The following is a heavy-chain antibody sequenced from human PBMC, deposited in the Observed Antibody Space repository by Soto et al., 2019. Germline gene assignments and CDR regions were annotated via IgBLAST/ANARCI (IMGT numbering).Heavy chain of an antibody. CDR1: GDSVSSNSAA. V-gene: IGHV6-1*01. J-gene: IGHJ6*02. Sequence: PSQTLSLTCAISGDSVSSNSAAWNWIRQSPSRGLEWLGRTYYRSKWYNDYAVSVKSRITINPDTSKNQFSLQLNSVTPEDTAVYYCARDPDSSGWYLYYYYGMDVWGQGTTVTVSS. CDR3: ARDPDSSGWYLYYYYGMDV. CDR2: TYYRSKWYN. D-gene: IGHD6-19*01.